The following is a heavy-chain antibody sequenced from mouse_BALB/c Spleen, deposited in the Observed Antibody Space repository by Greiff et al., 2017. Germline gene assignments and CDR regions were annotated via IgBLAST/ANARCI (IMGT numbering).Heavy chain of an antibody. J-gene: IGHJ4*01. CDR3: TREEGLRRGTYAMDY. Sequence: QVQLQQSGAELVKPGASVKLSCKASGYTFTSYYMYWVKQRPGQGLEWIGEINPSNGGTNFNEKFKSKATLTVDKSSSTAYMQLSSLTSEDSAVYYCTREEGLRRGTYAMDYWGQGTSVTVSS. CDR2: INPSNGGT. D-gene: IGHD2-4*01. V-gene: IGHV1S81*02. CDR1: GYTFTSYY.